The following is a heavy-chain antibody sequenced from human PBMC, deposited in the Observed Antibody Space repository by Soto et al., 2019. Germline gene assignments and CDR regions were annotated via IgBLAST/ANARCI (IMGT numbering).Heavy chain of an antibody. V-gene: IGHV1-69*01. CDR2: IVPVFGRP. J-gene: IGHJ4*02. D-gene: IGHD5-12*01. CDR3: AREGSGYNF. Sequence: SGTVACHASGGRFSTFGISWVRQAPGQGLEWMGGIVPVFGRPNYAQRFRGRLTITADESMSTGYMELISLRSDDTAVYYCAREGSGYNFWGQGTQVTVTS. CDR1: GGRFSTFG.